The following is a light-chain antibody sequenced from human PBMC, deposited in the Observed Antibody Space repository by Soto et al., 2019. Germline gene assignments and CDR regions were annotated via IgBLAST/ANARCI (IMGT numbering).Light chain of an antibody. CDR2: GAS. Sequence: EIVMTQSPATLSLSPGERATLSWRASQNVSSNLAWYQQKPGQAPRPVIYGASTRATGIPARFSGSGSGTEFTLTISSLQSEDLAVYYCQQYSNWPRTFGQGTKVDIK. CDR1: QNVSSN. J-gene: IGKJ1*01. V-gene: IGKV3-15*01. CDR3: QQYSNWPRT.